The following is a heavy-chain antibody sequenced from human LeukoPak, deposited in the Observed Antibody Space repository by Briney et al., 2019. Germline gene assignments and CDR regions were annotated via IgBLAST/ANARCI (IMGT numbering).Heavy chain of an antibody. CDR3: AKGVAVYYFDY. V-gene: IGHV3-21*04. J-gene: IGHJ4*02. CDR2: IISSSSYI. Sequence: GGSLRRSCSAAGFTFISYSMNWGRRAPGRGLEWVSSIISSSSYIYYADSVKGRFTISRDNSKNTLYLQMNRLRAEETAVYYCAKGVAVYYFDYWGQGTLVTVSS. D-gene: IGHD2-15*01. CDR1: GFTFISYS.